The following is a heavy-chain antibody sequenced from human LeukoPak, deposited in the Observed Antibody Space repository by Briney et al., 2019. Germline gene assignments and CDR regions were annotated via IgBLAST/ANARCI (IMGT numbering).Heavy chain of an antibody. CDR2: INPNSGGT. CDR3: ASRAFVVRGVTSSPYGFDP. D-gene: IGHD3-10*01. Sequence: ASVKVSCKASGYTFTGYYMHWVRQAPGQGLEWMGRINPNSGGTNYAQKFQGRVTMTRDTSISTAYMELSWLRSDDTAVYYCASRAFVVRGVTSSPYGFDPWGQGTLVTVSS. CDR1: GYTFTGYY. V-gene: IGHV1-2*06. J-gene: IGHJ5*02.